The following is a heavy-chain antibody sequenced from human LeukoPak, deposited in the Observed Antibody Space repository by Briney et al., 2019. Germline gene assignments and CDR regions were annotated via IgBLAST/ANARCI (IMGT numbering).Heavy chain of an antibody. V-gene: IGHV5-51*01. D-gene: IGHD3-16*01. J-gene: IGHJ6*02. CDR1: GYSFTSYW. Sequence: GESLKISCKGSGYSFTSYWIDWVRQMPGKGLEWMGIIYPGDSDTRYSPSFQGQVTISADKSISTAYLQWSSLKASDTAMYYCARLPYSYYDYVWGSPRGMDVWGQGTTVTVS. CDR3: ARLPYSYYDYVWGSPRGMDV. CDR2: IYPGDSDT.